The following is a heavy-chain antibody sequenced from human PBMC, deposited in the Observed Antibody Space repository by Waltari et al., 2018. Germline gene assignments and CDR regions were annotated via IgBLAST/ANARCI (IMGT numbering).Heavy chain of an antibody. CDR2: MNPNSGNT. Sequence: SGYTFTSYDINWVRQATGQGLEWMGWMNPNSGNTGYTQKFQGRVTMTRNTSISTAYMELSSLRSEDTAVYYCASAVLPTGELWAFDIWGQGTMVTVSS. D-gene: IGHD1-26*01. J-gene: IGHJ3*02. CDR3: ASAVLPTGELWAFDI. CDR1: GYTFTSYD. V-gene: IGHV1-8*01.